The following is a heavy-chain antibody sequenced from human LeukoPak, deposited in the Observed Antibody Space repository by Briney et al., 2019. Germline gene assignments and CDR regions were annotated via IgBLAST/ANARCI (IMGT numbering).Heavy chain of an antibody. CDR1: GGSISSYY. V-gene: IGHV4-59*12. D-gene: IGHD5-18*01. CDR3: ARDLRRGYSYGSVGY. CDR2: IYYSGST. Sequence: PSETLSLTCTVSGGSISSYYWSWIRQPPGKGLEWIGYIYYSGSTNYNPSLKSRVTISVDTSKNQFSLKLSSVTAADTAVYYCARDLRRGYSYGSVGYWGQGTLVNVSS. J-gene: IGHJ4*02.